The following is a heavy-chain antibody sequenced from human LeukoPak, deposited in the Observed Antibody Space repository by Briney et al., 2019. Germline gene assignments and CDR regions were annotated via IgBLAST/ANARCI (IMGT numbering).Heavy chain of an antibody. CDR2: ISGSGGST. CDR1: GFTFSSYA. Sequence: GGSLRLSCAASGFTFSSYAMSWVRQAPGKGLEWVSGISGSGGSTYYADSVKGRFTISRDNSKNTLYLQMNSLRAEDTAVYYCAKQELGMIYYYGMDVWGQGTTVTVS. V-gene: IGHV3-23*01. D-gene: IGHD7-27*01. J-gene: IGHJ6*02. CDR3: AKQELGMIYYYGMDV.